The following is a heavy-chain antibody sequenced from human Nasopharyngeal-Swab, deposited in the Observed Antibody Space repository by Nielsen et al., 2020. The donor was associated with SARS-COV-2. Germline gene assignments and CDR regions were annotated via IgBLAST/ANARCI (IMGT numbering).Heavy chain of an antibody. CDR3: TTGRGYSYGYYYYYMDV. V-gene: IGHV3-15*01. CDR1: GFTFSNAW. Sequence: GGSLRLSCAASGFTFSNAWMSWVRQAPGKGLEWVGRIKSKTDDGTTDYAAPVKGRFTISRDDSKNTLYLQMNSLKTEDTAVYYCTTGRGYSYGYYYYYMDVWGKGTTVTVSS. J-gene: IGHJ6*03. CDR2: IKSKTDDGTT. D-gene: IGHD5-18*01.